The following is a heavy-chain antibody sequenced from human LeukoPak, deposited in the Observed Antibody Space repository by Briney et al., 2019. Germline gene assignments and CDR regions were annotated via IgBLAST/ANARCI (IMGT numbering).Heavy chain of an antibody. D-gene: IGHD3-10*01. CDR1: GGSISSYY. J-gene: IGHJ4*02. Sequence: PSGTLSLTCTVSGGSISSYYWSWIRQPPGKGLEWIGYIYYSGSTNYNPSLKRRVTISVDTSKNQFSLKLSSVTAADTAVYYCARAGGYYTSGSYLGYWGQGTLVTVSS. V-gene: IGHV4-59*01. CDR3: ARAGGYYTSGSYLGY. CDR2: IYYSGST.